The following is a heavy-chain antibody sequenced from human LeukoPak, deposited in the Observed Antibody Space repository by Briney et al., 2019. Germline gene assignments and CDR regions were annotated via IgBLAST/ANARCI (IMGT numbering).Heavy chain of an antibody. D-gene: IGHD2-2*01. J-gene: IGHJ6*02. CDR3: ARATPSSDCSSTSCSKGEYYYYYYGMDV. Sequence: GASVKVSCKASGYTFTSYYMHWVRQAPGQGLEWMGIINPSGGSTSYAQKFQGRVTMTRDTSTSTVYMELSSLRSEDTAVYYCARATPSSDCSSTSCSKGEYYYYYYGMDVWGQGTTVTVSS. CDR2: INPSGGST. V-gene: IGHV1-46*01. CDR1: GYTFTSYY.